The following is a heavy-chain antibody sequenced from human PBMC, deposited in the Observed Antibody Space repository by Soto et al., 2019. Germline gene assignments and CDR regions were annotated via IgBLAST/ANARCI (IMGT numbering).Heavy chain of an antibody. CDR1: GGNVSSNSAA. J-gene: IGHJ6*03. D-gene: IGHD1-7*01. CDR3: AGTTSLQRYYMDV. CDR2: TYYRSRWYN. V-gene: IGHV6-1*01. Sequence: SQTLSLTCAISGGNVSSNSAAWNWIRRSPSGGLEWLGRTYYRSRWYNDYAVSVRSRITINPDTSKNQFSLHLNSVTPEDTAVYYCAGTTSLQRYYMDVWGKGTAVTVSS.